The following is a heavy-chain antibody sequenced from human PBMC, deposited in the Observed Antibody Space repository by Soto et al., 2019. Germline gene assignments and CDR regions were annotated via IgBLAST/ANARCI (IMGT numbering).Heavy chain of an antibody. CDR1: GFTFSSYA. D-gene: IGHD3-10*01. CDR3: ARVVWGSGSYDY. V-gene: IGHV3-64*01. J-gene: IGHJ4*02. CDR2: ISSNGGST. Sequence: GESLKISCAASGFTFSSYAMHWVRQAPGKGLEYVSAISSNGGSTYYANSVKGRFTISRDNSKNTLYLQMGSLRAEDMAVYYCARVVWGSGSYDYWGQGTLVTVSS.